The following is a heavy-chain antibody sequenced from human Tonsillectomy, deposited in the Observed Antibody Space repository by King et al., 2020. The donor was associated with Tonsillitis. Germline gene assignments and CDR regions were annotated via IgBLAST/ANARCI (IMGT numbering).Heavy chain of an antibody. D-gene: IGHD6-19*01. CDR2: INTNTGNP. CDR1: GYTFTSYA. J-gene: IGHJ3*02. Sequence: VQLVESGSELKKPGASVKVSCKASGYTFTSYAMNWVRQAPGQGLEWMGWINTNTGNPTYAQGFTGRFVFSLDTSVSTAYLQISSLKAEDTAVYYCARGGEQWLPQGGYAFDIWGQGTMVTVSS. CDR3: ARGGEQWLPQGGYAFDI. V-gene: IGHV7-4-1*02.